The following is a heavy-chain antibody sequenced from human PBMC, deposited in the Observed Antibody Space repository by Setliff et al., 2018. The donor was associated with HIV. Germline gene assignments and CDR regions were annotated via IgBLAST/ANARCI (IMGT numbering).Heavy chain of an antibody. J-gene: IGHJ4*02. D-gene: IGHD6-6*01. Sequence: ASETLSLTCTVSGGSISSGAYYWSWIRQHPGKGLEWIGYIYYTGCAYYNPSLKSRVTISVDTSKNQFSLKLSSVTAADTAVYYCARRPARGLGLYYFDYWGQGTLVTVSS. CDR3: ARRPARGLGLYYFDY. CDR2: IYYTGCA. CDR1: GGSISSGAYY. V-gene: IGHV4-31*03.